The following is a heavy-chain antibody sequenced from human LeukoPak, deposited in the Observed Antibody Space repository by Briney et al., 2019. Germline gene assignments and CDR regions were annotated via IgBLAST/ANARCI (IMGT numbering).Heavy chain of an antibody. D-gene: IGHD3-10*01. CDR2: IYYSGST. CDR1: GSSISSSSYY. Sequence: PSETLSLTCTVSGSSISSSSYYWGWIRQPPGKGLEWIGSIYYSGSTYYSPSLKSRVTISVDTSKNQFSLKLSSVTAADTAVYYCARRVRLLWFGRSIDYFDYWGQGTLVTVSS. J-gene: IGHJ4*02. V-gene: IGHV4-39*01. CDR3: ARRVRLLWFGRSIDYFDY.